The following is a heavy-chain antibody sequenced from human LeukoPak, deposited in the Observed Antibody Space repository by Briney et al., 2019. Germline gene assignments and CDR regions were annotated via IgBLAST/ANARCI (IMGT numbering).Heavy chain of an antibody. CDR1: GGTFSIYG. CDR3: AKGDASSWHYYFHMDV. CDR2: MSGSGGHT. V-gene: IGHV3-23*01. J-gene: IGHJ6*03. D-gene: IGHD6-13*01. Sequence: GGSLRLSCAASGGTFSIYGMTWVRQAPGKGLEWVSGMSGSGGHTYYAVSVQGRCTISRHNSYNMLYLEMNSLRDEDPGVYYCAKGDASSWHYYFHMDVWGKGTPVTISS.